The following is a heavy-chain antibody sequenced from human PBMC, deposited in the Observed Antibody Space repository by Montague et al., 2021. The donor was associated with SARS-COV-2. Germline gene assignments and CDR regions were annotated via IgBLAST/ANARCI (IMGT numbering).Heavy chain of an antibody. V-gene: IGHV4-4*07. CDR1: GVSITSYY. CDR2: IYSSGNT. CDR3: VRDGGNWYYFDY. J-gene: IGHJ4*02. Sequence: SETLSLTCSISGVSITSYYWSWVRQPAGKGLEWIGHIYSSGNTNYNPSLKSRVTLSIDNPKNQFSLKLESLTAADTAVYYCVRDGGNWYYFDYWGQGALVTVSS. D-gene: IGHD3-16*01.